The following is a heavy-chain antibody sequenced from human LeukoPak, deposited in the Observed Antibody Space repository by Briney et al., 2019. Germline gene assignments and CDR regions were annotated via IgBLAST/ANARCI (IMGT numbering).Heavy chain of an antibody. CDR3: AKDRRTTVTTLFDY. J-gene: IGHJ4*02. Sequence: PSGGSLRLSCAASGFTFSSYAMSWVRQAPGKGLEWVSAISGSGGSTYYADSVKGRFTTSRDNSKNTPYLQMNSLRAEDTAVYYCAKDRRTTVTTLFDYWGQGTLVTVSS. V-gene: IGHV3-23*01. CDR1: GFTFSSYA. D-gene: IGHD4-17*01. CDR2: ISGSGGST.